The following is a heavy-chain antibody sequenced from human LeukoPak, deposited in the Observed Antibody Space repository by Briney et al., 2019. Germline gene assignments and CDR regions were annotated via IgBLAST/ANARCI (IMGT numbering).Heavy chain of an antibody. CDR1: GGSFSGYY. D-gene: IGHD1-14*01. CDR2: INHSGST. Sequence: SETLSLTCAVYGGSFSGYYWSWIRQPPGKGLEWIGEINHSGSTDYNPSLKSRVTISVDTSKNQFSLKLSSVTAADTAVYYCACPSGNHLYSFDYWGQGTLVTVSS. CDR3: ACPSGNHLYSFDY. V-gene: IGHV4-34*01. J-gene: IGHJ4*02.